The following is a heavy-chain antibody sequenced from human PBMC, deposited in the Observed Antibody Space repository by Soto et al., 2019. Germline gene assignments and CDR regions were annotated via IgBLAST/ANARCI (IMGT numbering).Heavy chain of an antibody. CDR1: GGTFSTYA. CDR2: VIPIFGTP. Sequence: QVQLVQSGAEVKKPGSSVKVSCKAPGGTFSTYALSCVRQAPGQGLEWMGGVIPIFGTPKYAQKFQGRVTMTADKSTSTGYMELRSLRSEDTAVYYCARSQGGSIRLDIYYYYYYGMDVWGQGTTVTVSS. V-gene: IGHV1-69*06. D-gene: IGHD2-15*01. J-gene: IGHJ6*02. CDR3: ARSQGGSIRLDIYYYYYYGMDV.